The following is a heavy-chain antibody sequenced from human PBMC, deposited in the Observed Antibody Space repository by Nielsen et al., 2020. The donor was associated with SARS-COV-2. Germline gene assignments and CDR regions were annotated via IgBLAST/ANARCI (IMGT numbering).Heavy chain of an antibody. Sequence: WIRQPPGKGLEWVSVVYSGGSKYYADSVKGRFTISRDNSKNTLYLQMNSLRAEDTAVYYCARHRRDTYYYDSSGYYYVDYWGQGTLVTVSS. V-gene: IGHV3-66*04. CDR2: VYSGGSK. J-gene: IGHJ4*02. D-gene: IGHD3-22*01. CDR3: ARHRRDTYYYDSSGYYYVDY.